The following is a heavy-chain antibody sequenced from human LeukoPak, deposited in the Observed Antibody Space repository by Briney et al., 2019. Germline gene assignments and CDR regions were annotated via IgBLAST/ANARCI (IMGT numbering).Heavy chain of an antibody. CDR3: ASYWSNYGIDV. CDR1: GFTFSSYA. D-gene: IGHD2-8*02. Sequence: GGSLRLSCAASGFTFSSYAMHWVRQAPGRGLEWVAVISYDGSNKYYADSVKGRFTISRDNSKNTLYLQMNSLRAEDTAVYYCASYWSNYGIDVWGQGTTVTVSS. J-gene: IGHJ6*02. CDR2: ISYDGSNK. V-gene: IGHV3-30-3*01.